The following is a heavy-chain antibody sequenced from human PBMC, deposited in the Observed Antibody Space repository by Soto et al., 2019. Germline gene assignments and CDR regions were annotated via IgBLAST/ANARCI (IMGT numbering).Heavy chain of an antibody. V-gene: IGHV5-51*01. CDR3: ARQYSFGYFDGF. D-gene: IGHD5-18*01. CDR2: IYPGDSDT. J-gene: IGHJ4*02. CDR1: GYTFTNFW. Sequence: PGESLKISCKSSGYTFTNFWIGWVRQMPGKGLEWMGIIYPGDSDTRYSPSFQGQVTISADRSINTAYLQWSSLKASDTAIYYCARQYSFGYFDGFWGKGPRVTVSS.